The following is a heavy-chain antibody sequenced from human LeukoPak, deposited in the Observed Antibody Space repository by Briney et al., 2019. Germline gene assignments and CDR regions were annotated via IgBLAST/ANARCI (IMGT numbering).Heavy chain of an antibody. CDR1: GFTFSSDA. D-gene: IGHD2-15*01. CDR3: ARDDSGLDY. Sequence: GGSLRLSCAASGFTFSSDAMSWVRQTPGKGLEWVSAISGSGGGTNYADSVKGRFTISRDNAKNSLYLQMNSLRAEDTAVYYCARDDSGLDYWGQGTLVTVSS. J-gene: IGHJ4*02. V-gene: IGHV3-23*01. CDR2: ISGSGGGT.